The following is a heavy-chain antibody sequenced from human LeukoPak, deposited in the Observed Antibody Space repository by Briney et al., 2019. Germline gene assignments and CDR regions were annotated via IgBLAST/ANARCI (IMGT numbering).Heavy chain of an antibody. Sequence: GASVKVSCKASGYTFTGYFMHWMRQAPGQGLEWMGIINPSGGSTTYAQKFQGRVTLTRERSTNTVYMELTSLRSEDTAVYYCVRDLSFDPWGQGTLVTVSS. CDR3: VRDLSFDP. CDR1: GYTFTGYF. CDR2: INPSGGST. V-gene: IGHV1-46*01. J-gene: IGHJ5*02.